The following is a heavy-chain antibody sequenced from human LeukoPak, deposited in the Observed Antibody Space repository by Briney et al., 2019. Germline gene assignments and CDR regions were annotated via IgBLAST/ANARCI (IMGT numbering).Heavy chain of an antibody. V-gene: IGHV1-69*04. CDR2: IIPILGIA. CDR3: ARGQSSSSWSLPPLYYYYGMDV. CDR1: GGTFSSYA. J-gene: IGHJ6*02. D-gene: IGHD6-13*01. Sequence: SVKVSCKASGGTFSSYAISWVRQAPGQGLEWMGRIIPILGIANYAQKFQGRVTITADKSTSTAYMELCSLRSEDTAVYYCARGQSSSSWSLPPLYYYYGMDVWGQGTTVTVSS.